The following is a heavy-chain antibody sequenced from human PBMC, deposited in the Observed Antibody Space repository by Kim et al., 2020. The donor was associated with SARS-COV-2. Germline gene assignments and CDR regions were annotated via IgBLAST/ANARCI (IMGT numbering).Heavy chain of an antibody. CDR2: IWYDGSNK. V-gene: IGHV3-33*01. CDR3: ARGGYYHLQYYFDY. Sequence: GGSLRLSCAASGFTFSSYGMHWVRQAPGKGLEWVAVIWYDGSNKYYADSVKGRFTISRDNSKNTLYLQMNSLRAEDTAVYYCARGGYYHLQYYFDYWGQGTLVTVSS. CDR1: GFTFSSYG. J-gene: IGHJ4*02. D-gene: IGHD3-22*01.